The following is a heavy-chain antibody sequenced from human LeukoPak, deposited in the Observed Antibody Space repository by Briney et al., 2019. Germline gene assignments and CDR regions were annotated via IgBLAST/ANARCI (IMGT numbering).Heavy chain of an antibody. D-gene: IGHD6-19*01. Sequence: ASVKVSCKASGYTFTGYYMHWVRQAPGQRLEWMGRLNAANGNSQYSQKFQDRVTITSGTSANTAYMELSSLRSEDTAVYYCARDGKHIAVPGVRYPMDVWGQGTTVTVS. V-gene: IGHV1-3*01. J-gene: IGHJ6*02. CDR2: LNAANGNS. CDR1: GYTFTGYY. CDR3: ARDGKHIAVPGVRYPMDV.